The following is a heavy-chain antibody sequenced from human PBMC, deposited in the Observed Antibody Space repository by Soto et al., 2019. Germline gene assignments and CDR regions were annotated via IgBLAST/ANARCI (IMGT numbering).Heavy chain of an antibody. Sequence: LRLSCAASGFTFSGSAMHWVRQASGKGLEWVGRIRSKANSYATAYAASVKGRFTISRDDSKSTAYLQMNSLKTEDTAVYYCTSRDYYDSSDYYNSWGQGTLVTVSS. CDR1: GFTFSGSA. CDR2: IRSKANSYAT. V-gene: IGHV3-73*01. D-gene: IGHD3-22*01. J-gene: IGHJ4*02. CDR3: TSRDYYDSSDYYNS.